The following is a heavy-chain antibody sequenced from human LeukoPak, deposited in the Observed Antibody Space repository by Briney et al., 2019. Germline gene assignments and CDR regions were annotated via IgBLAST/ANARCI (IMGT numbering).Heavy chain of an antibody. D-gene: IGHD6-19*01. J-gene: IGHJ5*02. CDR1: GDSISTYY. CDR3: AKTGRPNNSGWYRWFDP. Sequence: PSDTLSLTCTVSGDSISTYYWSWIRQPPGKGLEWIGCICNSGGTNYNPSLKSRVTISVDTSKNQFSLNLSSVTAADTAVYYYAKTGRPNNSGWYRWFDPWGQGTLVTVSS. V-gene: IGHV4-4*09. CDR2: ICNSGGT.